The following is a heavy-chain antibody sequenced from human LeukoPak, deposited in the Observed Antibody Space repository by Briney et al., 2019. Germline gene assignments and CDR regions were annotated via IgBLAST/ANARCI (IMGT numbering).Heavy chain of an antibody. CDR2: ISSSSSYI. CDR1: GFTFSSYS. V-gene: IGHV3-21*01. Sequence: GGSLRLSCAASGFTFSSYSMNWVRQAPGKGLEWVSSISSSSSYIYYADSVKGRFTISRDNAKNSLYLQMSSLRAEDTAVYYCAKGGATVTHTSVFDYWGQGTLVTVSS. CDR3: AKGGATVTHTSVFDY. D-gene: IGHD4-17*01. J-gene: IGHJ4*02.